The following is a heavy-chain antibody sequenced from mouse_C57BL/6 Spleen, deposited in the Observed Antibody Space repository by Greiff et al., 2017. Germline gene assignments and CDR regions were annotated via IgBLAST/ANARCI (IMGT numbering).Heavy chain of an antibody. CDR1: GYAFTSYW. D-gene: IGHD1-1*01. CDR3: AREGALGYGSGEGAMDY. V-gene: IGHV1-80*01. Sequence: QVQLQQSGAELVKPGASVKISCKASGYAFTSYWMNWVKQRPGKGLEWIGQIDPGDGDTNYNGKFKGKATLTADKSSSTAYMQLSSLTSEDSAVFFGAREGALGYGSGEGAMDYWGQGTSLTVSS. CDR2: IDPGDGDT. J-gene: IGHJ4*01.